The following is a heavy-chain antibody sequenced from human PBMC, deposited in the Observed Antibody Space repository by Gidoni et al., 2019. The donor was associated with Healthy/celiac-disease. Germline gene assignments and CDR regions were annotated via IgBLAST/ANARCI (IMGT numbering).Heavy chain of an antibody. CDR3: ARGSGRIAAAPGEAFDI. V-gene: IGHV3-30-3*01. J-gene: IGHJ3*02. D-gene: IGHD6-13*01. Sequence: QVQLVESGGGVVQPGRSLRLSCAASGFTFSSYAMHWVRQAPGKGLEWVAVISYDGSNKYYADSVKGRVTISRDNSKNTLYLQMNSLRAEDTAVYYCARGSGRIAAAPGEAFDIWGQGTMVTVSS. CDR2: ISYDGSNK. CDR1: GFTFSSYA.